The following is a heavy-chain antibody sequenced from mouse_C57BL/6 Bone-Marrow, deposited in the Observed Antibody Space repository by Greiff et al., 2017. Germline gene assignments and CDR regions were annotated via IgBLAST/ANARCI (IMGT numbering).Heavy chain of an antibody. CDR3: ATLTGGFDY. D-gene: IGHD4-1*01. J-gene: IGHJ2*01. V-gene: IGHV1-43*01. CDR1: GYSFTGYY. Sequence: VQLQQSGPELVKPGASVKISCKASGYSFTGYYMHWVKQSSEKSLEWIGEINPSTGGTSYNQKFKGKATLTVDKSSSTAYMQLKSLTSEDSAVYYCATLTGGFDYWGQGTTLTVSS. CDR2: INPSTGGT.